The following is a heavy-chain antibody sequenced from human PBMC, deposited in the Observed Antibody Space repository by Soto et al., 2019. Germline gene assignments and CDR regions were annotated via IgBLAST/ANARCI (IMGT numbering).Heavy chain of an antibody. CDR1: GYTFTSYG. D-gene: IGHD2-15*01. Sequence: GASVKVSCKASGYTFTSYGISWVRQAPGQGLEWMGWISAYNGNTNYAQKLQGRVTMTTDTSTSTAYMELRSLRSDDTAVYYCAREGYCSGGTGGEENYYYYYGMDVWGQGTTVTVSS. V-gene: IGHV1-18*01. CDR2: ISAYNGNT. J-gene: IGHJ6*02. CDR3: AREGYCSGGTGGEENYYYYYGMDV.